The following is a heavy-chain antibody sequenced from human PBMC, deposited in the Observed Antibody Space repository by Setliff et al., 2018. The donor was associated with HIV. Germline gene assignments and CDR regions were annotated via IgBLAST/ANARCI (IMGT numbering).Heavy chain of an antibody. V-gene: IGHV4-59*01. CDR1: GGSISSYY. D-gene: IGHD1-1*01. J-gene: IGHJ4*02. CDR3: AQLGMVDDFDY. Sequence: SETLSLTCTVSGGSISSYYWSWVRQPPGKGLEWIGYIYYSGSTNYNPSLKSRVTISVDTSKNHFSLKLRSVTAADTAVYYCAQLGMVDDFDYWGQGTLVTVSS. CDR2: IYYSGST.